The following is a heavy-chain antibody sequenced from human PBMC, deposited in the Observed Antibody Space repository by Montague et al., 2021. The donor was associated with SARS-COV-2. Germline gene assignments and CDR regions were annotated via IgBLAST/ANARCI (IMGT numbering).Heavy chain of an antibody. Sequence: SLRLSCAASGFTFSSYSTNWVRQAPGKGLEWVSSISSSSSYIYYADSVKGRFTISRDNAKNSLYLQMNSLRAEDTAVYYCARDHYDILTGYYYWGQGTLVTVSS. J-gene: IGHJ4*02. D-gene: IGHD3-9*01. CDR1: GFTFSSYS. CDR2: ISSSSSYI. V-gene: IGHV3-21*01. CDR3: ARDHYDILTGYYY.